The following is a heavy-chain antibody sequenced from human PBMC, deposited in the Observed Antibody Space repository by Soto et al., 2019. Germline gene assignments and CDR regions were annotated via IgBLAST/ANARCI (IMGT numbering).Heavy chain of an antibody. D-gene: IGHD4-17*01. V-gene: IGHV3-72*01. CDR2: SRNKANSYTT. CDR3: ARVYSDYAWYFDL. CDR1: GFSFSDHY. Sequence: EVQLVESGGGLVQPGGSRRLSCAASGFSFSDHYMDWVRQAPGRGLEWVGRSRNKANSYTTQYAASVKGRFTISRDYSKNSLYLQMNSLKSDDTAVYLFARVYSDYAWYFDLWGRGTLVTVS. J-gene: IGHJ2*01.